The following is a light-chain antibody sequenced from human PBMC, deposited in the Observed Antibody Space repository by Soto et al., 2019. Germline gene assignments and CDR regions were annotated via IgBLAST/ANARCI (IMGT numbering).Light chain of an antibody. V-gene: IGKV3-11*01. Sequence: EIVRTQSPAPLSVSPGERATLSCRASQSVSSNLAWYQQKPGQAPRLLIYGASNRATGIPARFSGSGSGTDFTLTISSLEPEDFAVYYCQQRSNWPPITFGQGTRLEIK. CDR2: GAS. CDR1: QSVSSN. J-gene: IGKJ5*01. CDR3: QQRSNWPPIT.